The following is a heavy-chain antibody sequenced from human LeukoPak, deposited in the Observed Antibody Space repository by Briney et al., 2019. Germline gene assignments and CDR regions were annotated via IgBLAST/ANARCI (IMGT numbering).Heavy chain of an antibody. D-gene: IGHD6-6*01. Sequence: GESLKISCKGSGYSFTSYWIGWVRQMPGKGLEWMGIIYPGDSDTRYSPSFQGQVTISADKSISTAYLQWSSLKASDTAMYYCARASSPENIYYGMDVWGQGTTVTVSS. V-gene: IGHV5-51*01. J-gene: IGHJ6*02. CDR1: GYSFTSYW. CDR2: IYPGDSDT. CDR3: ARASSPENIYYGMDV.